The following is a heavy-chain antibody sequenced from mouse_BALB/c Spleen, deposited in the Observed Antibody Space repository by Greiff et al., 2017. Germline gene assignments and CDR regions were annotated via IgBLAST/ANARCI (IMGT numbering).Heavy chain of an antibody. CDR3: ARDFTTVVALYWYFDV. CDR1: GFTFTDYY. J-gene: IGHJ1*01. D-gene: IGHD1-1*01. Sequence: EVQLVESGGGLVQPGGSLRLSCATSGFTFTDYYMSWVRQPPGKALEWLGFIRNKANGYTTEYSASVKGRFTISRDNSQSILYLQMNTLRAEDSATYYCARDFTTVVALYWYFDVWGAGTTVTVSS. CDR2: IRNKANGYTT. V-gene: IGHV7-3*02.